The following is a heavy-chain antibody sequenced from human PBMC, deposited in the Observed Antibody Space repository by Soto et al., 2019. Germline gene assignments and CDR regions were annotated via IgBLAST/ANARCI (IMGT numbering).Heavy chain of an antibody. V-gene: IGHV1-2*04. CDR1: GYTFTGYY. CDR3: ARGPTAGAFDI. CDR2: INPNSGGT. J-gene: IGHJ3*02. Sequence: ASVKVSCKASGYTFTGYYMHWVRQAPGQGLEWMGWINPNSGGTNYAQKFQGWVTMTRDTSISTAFMELSRLRSDDTAVFYCARGPTAGAFDIWGQGTMVTVSS. D-gene: IGHD6-13*01.